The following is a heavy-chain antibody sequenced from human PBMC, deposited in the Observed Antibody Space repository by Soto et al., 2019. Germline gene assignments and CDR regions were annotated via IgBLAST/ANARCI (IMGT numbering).Heavy chain of an antibody. CDR3: ARAAAGTGWTYYYYGMDV. V-gene: IGHV4-59*01. D-gene: IGHD6-13*01. J-gene: IGHJ6*02. CDR1: GGSISSYY. CDR2: IYYSGST. Sequence: SETLSLTCTVSGGSISSYYWSWIRQPPGKGLEWIGYIYYSGSTNYNPSLKSRVTISVDTSKNQFSLKLSSVTAADTAVYYCARAAAGTGWTYYYYGMDVWGQGTTVTVSS.